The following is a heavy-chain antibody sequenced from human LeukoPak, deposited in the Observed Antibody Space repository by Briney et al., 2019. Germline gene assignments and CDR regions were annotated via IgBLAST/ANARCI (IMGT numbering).Heavy chain of an antibody. CDR2: IKSKTDGGTT. Sequence: GGSLRLSCAASGFTFSNAWMVWVRQAPGKGLEWVGRIKSKTDGGTTDYAAPVKGRFTISRDDSKNTLYLQMNSLKTEDTAVYYCTTASITMVRGVIIMDHDAFDIWGQGTMVTVSS. D-gene: IGHD3-10*01. CDR3: TTASITMVRGVIIMDHDAFDI. CDR1: GFTFSNAW. V-gene: IGHV3-15*01. J-gene: IGHJ3*02.